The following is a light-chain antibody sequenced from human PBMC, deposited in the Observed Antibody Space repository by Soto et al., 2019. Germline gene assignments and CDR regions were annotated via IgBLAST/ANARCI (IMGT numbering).Light chain of an antibody. CDR3: QQYANSLIT. Sequence: EIVLTQSPGTLSLSPGERATLSCRASQSVSSSYLAWYQQKPGQAPRLLIYGASSRATGIPDSFSGSGSGTDFTLTISRLEPEDFAVYYCQQYANSLITFGQGTRLEIK. V-gene: IGKV3-20*01. CDR2: GAS. CDR1: QSVSSSY. J-gene: IGKJ5*01.